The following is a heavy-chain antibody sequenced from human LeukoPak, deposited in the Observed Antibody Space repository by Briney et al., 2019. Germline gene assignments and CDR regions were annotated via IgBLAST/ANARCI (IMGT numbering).Heavy chain of an antibody. J-gene: IGHJ4*02. CDR3: ARAGDYYDSSGYVSSGAFDY. D-gene: IGHD3-22*01. Sequence: SVKVSCKASGGTFSSYAISWVRQAPGQGLEWMGGIIPIFGTANYAQKFQGRVTITADKSTSTAYMELSSLRSEDTAVYYCARAGDYYDSSGYVSSGAFDYWGQGTLVTVSS. CDR1: GGTFSSYA. V-gene: IGHV1-69*06. CDR2: IIPIFGTA.